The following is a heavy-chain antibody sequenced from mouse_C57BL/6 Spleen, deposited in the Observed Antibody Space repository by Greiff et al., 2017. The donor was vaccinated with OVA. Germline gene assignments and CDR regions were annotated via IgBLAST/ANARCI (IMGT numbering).Heavy chain of an antibody. CDR2: INPNNGGT. CDR1: GYTFTDYY. J-gene: IGHJ2*01. V-gene: IGHV1-26*01. Sequence: EVQLQQSGPELVKPGASVKISCKASGYTFTDYYMNWVKQSHGKSLEWIGDINPNNGGTSYNQKFKGKATLTVDKSSSTAYMELRSLTSEDSAVYYCAREGLSVAPYYFDYWGQGTTLTVSS. CDR3: AREGLSVAPYYFDY. D-gene: IGHD1-1*01.